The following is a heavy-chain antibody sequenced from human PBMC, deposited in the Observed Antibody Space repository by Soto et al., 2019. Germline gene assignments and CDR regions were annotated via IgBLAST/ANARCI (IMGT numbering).Heavy chain of an antibody. J-gene: IGHJ4*02. CDR3: ARDAYYYDSSGYYPQAYYFDY. Sequence: QVQLVQSGAEVKKPGSSVKVSCKASGGTFSSYAISWVRQAPGQGLEWMGGIIPIFGTANYAQKFQGRVTITADKSTSTAYMELSSLRSEDTAVYYCARDAYYYDSSGYYPQAYYFDYWGQGTLVTVSS. D-gene: IGHD3-22*01. CDR1: GGTFSSYA. CDR2: IIPIFGTA. V-gene: IGHV1-69*06.